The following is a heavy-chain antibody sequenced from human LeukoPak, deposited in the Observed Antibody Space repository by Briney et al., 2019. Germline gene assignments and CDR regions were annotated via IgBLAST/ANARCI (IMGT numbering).Heavy chain of an antibody. CDR2: INHSGST. CDR1: GGSFSGYY. J-gene: IGHJ4*02. D-gene: IGHD3-10*01. Sequence: SETLSLTCAVYGGSFSGYYWSWIRQPPGKGLEWIGEINHSGSTNYNPSLKSRVTISVDTSKNQFSLKLSSVTAADTAVYYCARGSAMVRGVDYWGQGTLATVSS. V-gene: IGHV4-34*01. CDR3: ARGSAMVRGVDY.